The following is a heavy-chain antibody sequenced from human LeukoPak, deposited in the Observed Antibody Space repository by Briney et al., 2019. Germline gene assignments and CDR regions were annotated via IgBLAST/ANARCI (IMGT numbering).Heavy chain of an antibody. V-gene: IGHV3-30-3*01. CDR3: ARDRVDTAMVTWSGYFDY. CDR1: GFTFSSYA. Sequence: GGSLRLSCADSGFTFSSYAMHWVRQAPGKGLEWVAVISYDGSNKYYADSVKGRFTISRDNSKNTLYLQMNSLRAEDTAVYYCARDRVDTAMVTWSGYFDYWGQGTLVTVSS. J-gene: IGHJ4*02. CDR2: ISYDGSNK. D-gene: IGHD5-18*01.